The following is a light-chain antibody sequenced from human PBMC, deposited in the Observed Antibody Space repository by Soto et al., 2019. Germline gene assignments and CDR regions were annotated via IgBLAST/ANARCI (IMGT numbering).Light chain of an antibody. V-gene: IGKV1-5*01. Sequence: DIKMTQSPSTLSASVGDRVTIPCRASQSISSWLAWYQQKPGKAPKLLIYDASSLESGVPSRFSGSGSGTEFTLTISSLQPDDFATYYCQQYNSYSVTFGQGTKVDIK. CDR1: QSISSW. CDR2: DAS. J-gene: IGKJ1*01. CDR3: QQYNSYSVT.